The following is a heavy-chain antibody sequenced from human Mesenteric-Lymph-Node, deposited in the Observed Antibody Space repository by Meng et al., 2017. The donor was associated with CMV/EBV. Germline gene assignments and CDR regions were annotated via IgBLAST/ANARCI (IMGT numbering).Heavy chain of an antibody. D-gene: IGHD3-3*01. CDR2: INHGGST. CDR1: EGSFSGYY. J-gene: IGHJ3*02. Sequence: SETLSLTCDVYEGSFSGYYWSWIRQPPGKGLEWIGEINHGGSTNYNPSLKSRVTISVDTSKSQFSLKVSSVTAADTAVYYCARVPPFLTIFGVVPGAFDIWGQGTMVTVSS. CDR3: ARVPPFLTIFGVVPGAFDI. V-gene: IGHV4-34*01.